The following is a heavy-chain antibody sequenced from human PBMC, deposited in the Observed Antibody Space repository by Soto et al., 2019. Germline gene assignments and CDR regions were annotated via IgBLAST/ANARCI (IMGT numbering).Heavy chain of an antibody. CDR2: INPSGGST. J-gene: IGHJ4*02. CDR1: GYTFTSYY. CDR3: GGRYASRGYYPDY. D-gene: IGHD3-22*01. V-gene: IGHV1-46*01. Sequence: ASVTVSCKASGYTFTSYYMHWVRQAPGQGLEWMGIINPSGGSTSYAQKFQGRVTMTRDTSTSTVYMELSSLRSEDTAVYYSGGRYASRGYYPDYWGQGTLVT.